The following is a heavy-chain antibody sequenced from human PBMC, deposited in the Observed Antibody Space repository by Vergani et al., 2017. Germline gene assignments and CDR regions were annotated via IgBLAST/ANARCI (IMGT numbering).Heavy chain of an antibody. D-gene: IGHD2-21*01. V-gene: IGHV5-51*01. Sequence: EVQLVQSGAEVKKPGESLKISCKGSGFSFSTYWIGWVRQMPGKGLEWMGLIFPGDSQIRSSLSFQGRVPISADKSISTAYLQWYSLQASDTAMYYCTGHVPCGDGACLHFDQWGQGTQVTVSS. J-gene: IGHJ4*02. CDR3: TGHVPCGDGACLHFDQ. CDR2: IFPGDSQI. CDR1: GFSFSTYW.